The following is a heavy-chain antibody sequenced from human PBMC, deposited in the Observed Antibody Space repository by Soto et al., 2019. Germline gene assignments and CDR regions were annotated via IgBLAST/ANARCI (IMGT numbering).Heavy chain of an antibody. CDR1: GFTFSSYW. V-gene: IGHV3-74*01. D-gene: IGHD6-19*01. CDR3: ARGQRWLAADSAFDI. Sequence: EVQLVESGGGLVQPGGSLRLSCAASGFTFSSYWMHWVRQAPGKGLVWVSHIKSDGSSTRYADSVKGRFTISRDNAKNTLYLQMNSLRAEDTAVYYCARGQRWLAADSAFDIWGQGTMVTVSS. J-gene: IGHJ3*02. CDR2: IKSDGSST.